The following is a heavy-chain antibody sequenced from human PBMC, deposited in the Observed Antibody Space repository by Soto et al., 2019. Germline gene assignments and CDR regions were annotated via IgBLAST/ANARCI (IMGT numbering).Heavy chain of an antibody. CDR3: VRTAREGAVAPHWFDR. J-gene: IGHJ5*02. V-gene: IGHV4-30-4*01. D-gene: IGHD2-21*02. CDR1: GASIRGTDYY. CDR2: VYYTGST. Sequence: SETLSLTCTVSGASIRGTDYYWSWIRQAPGKGLEWIGYVYYTGSTYYNPSLMSRLTISVDTSKNQFSLKLTPVTAAETAVYYXVRTAREGAVAPHWFDRWGQGTQVTVSS.